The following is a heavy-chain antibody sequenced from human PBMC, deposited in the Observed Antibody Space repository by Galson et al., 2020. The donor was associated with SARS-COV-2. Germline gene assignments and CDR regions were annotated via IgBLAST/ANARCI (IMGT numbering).Heavy chain of an antibody. D-gene: IGHD3-22*01. J-gene: IGHJ4*02. CDR2: ISYDGSNK. Sequence: TGGSLRLSCAASGFTFSSYGMHWVRQAPGKGLEWVAVISYDGSNKYYADSVKGRFTISRDNSKNTLYLQMNSLRAEDTAVYYCAKDMADYYDSSGYTDYFDYWGQGTLVTVSS. CDR1: GFTFSSYG. V-gene: IGHV3-30*18. CDR3: AKDMADYYDSSGYTDYFDY.